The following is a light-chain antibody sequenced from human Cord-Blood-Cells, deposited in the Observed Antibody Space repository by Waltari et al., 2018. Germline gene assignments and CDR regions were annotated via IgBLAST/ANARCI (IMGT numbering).Light chain of an antibody. CDR1: QSISSY. Sequence: DIQMTQSPSSLSASVGDRVTITCRASQSISSYLNWYQQKPGKAPKLLIYAASSLQSGVPSRFSGSGSGTDFTLTISSLQPEDFATDYCQQGITFGQGTRLEIK. V-gene: IGKV1-39*01. CDR2: AAS. J-gene: IGKJ5*01. CDR3: QQGIT.